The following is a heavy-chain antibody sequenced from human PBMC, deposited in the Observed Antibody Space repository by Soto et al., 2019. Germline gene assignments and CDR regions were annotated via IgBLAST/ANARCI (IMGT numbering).Heavy chain of an antibody. J-gene: IGHJ4*02. CDR3: EKRRSASTFDY. CDR1: GFTFSSYA. CDR2: ISGSDDST. Sequence: EVQLLESGGGLVQPGESLRLSCAASGFTFSSYAMSWVRQAPGKGLEWVSVISGSDDSTSYADSVKGRFTISRDNFDNKLYLQMISLRAEDTVVYYCEKRRSASTFDYRGQGTLVTVSS. D-gene: IGHD6-6*01. V-gene: IGHV3-23*01.